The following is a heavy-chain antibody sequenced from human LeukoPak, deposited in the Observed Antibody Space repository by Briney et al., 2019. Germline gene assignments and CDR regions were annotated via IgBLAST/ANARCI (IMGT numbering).Heavy chain of an antibody. V-gene: IGHV3-21*01. CDR2: ISSSSSYI. J-gene: IGHJ4*02. D-gene: IGHD4/OR15-4a*01. CDR3: ARAGANFKTSPFDY. CDR1: GFTFSSYS. Sequence: GGSLRLSCAASGFTFSSYSMNWVRQAPGKGLEWVSSISSSSSYIYYADSVKGRFTISRDNAKNSLYLQMNSLRAEDTAVYYYARAGANFKTSPFDYWGQGTLVTVSS.